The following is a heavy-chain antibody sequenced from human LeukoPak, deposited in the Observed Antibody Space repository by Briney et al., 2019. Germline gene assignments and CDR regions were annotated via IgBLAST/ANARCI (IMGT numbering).Heavy chain of an antibody. CDR3: ARDLSSGSGSYQDF. CDR1: GYTFTSYG. CDR2: ISAYNGNT. Sequence: ASVKVSCKASGYTFTSYGISWVRQAPGQGLEWMGWISAYNGNTNYAQKLQGRVTMTTDTSTSTAYIDLKSLRSDDTAVYYCARDLSSGSGSYQDFWGQGTLVTVFS. V-gene: IGHV1-18*01. D-gene: IGHD3-10*01. J-gene: IGHJ4*02.